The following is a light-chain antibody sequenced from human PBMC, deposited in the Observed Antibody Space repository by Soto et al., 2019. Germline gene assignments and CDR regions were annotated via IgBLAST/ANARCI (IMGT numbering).Light chain of an antibody. CDR3: QQRSNWPA. V-gene: IGKV3-11*01. Sequence: EIALTQSPATLSLSPGESATLSCRASQSVNSNLAWYQQKPGQAPRLLIYDASRRATGIPARFSGTGSGTDFTLTISSLEPEDFAVYYCQQRSNWPAVGGGTKVDIK. CDR2: DAS. J-gene: IGKJ4*01. CDR1: QSVNSN.